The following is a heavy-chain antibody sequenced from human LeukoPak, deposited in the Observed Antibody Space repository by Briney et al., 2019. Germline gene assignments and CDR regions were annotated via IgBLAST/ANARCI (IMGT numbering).Heavy chain of an antibody. CDR2: ISGSGGST. Sequence: GGSLRLSCAASGSTFSSYAMSWVRQAPGKGLEWVSAISGSGGSTYYADSVKGRFTISRDNSKNTLYVQMNSLRAEDTAVYYCAKDGGSGYYYFDYWGQGTLVTVSS. D-gene: IGHD3-22*01. CDR1: GSTFSSYA. CDR3: AKDGGSGYYYFDY. J-gene: IGHJ4*02. V-gene: IGHV3-23*01.